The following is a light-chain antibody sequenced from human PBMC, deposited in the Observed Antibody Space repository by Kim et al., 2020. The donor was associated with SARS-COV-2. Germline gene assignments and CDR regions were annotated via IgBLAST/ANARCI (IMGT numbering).Light chain of an antibody. CDR2: RVS. Sequence: GKKATLACRASQSISGNYLAWYQHKPREALRLLMWRVSTRAIGIPDRFSGSGCGTDFTLTINGLEPEDFAVYYCQQYGSSVRLTFGGGTKVDIK. CDR1: QSISGNY. CDR3: QQYGSSVRLT. J-gene: IGKJ4*01. V-gene: IGKV3-20*01.